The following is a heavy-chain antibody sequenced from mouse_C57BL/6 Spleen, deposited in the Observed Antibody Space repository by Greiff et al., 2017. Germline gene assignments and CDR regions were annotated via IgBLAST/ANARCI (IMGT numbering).Heavy chain of an antibody. J-gene: IGHJ2*01. Sequence: QVQLQQSGAELVRPGASVKMSCKASGYTFTSYNMHWVKQTPRQGLEWIGAIYPGNGDTSYNQKFKGKATLTVDKSSSTAYMQLSSLTSEDSAVYVCARSDDYDRGDYFDYWGQGTTLTVSS. V-gene: IGHV1-12*01. D-gene: IGHD2-4*01. CDR2: IYPGNGDT. CDR1: GYTFTSYN. CDR3: ARSDDYDRGDYFDY.